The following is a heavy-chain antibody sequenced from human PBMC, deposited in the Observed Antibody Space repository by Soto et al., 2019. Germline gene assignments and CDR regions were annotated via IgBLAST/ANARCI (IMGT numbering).Heavy chain of an antibody. J-gene: IGHJ4*02. CDR2: IDFSGNT. CDR1: GGSISSYY. CDR3: ARAAYGEY. V-gene: IGHV4-59*01. Sequence: SETLSLTCTVSGGSISSYYWSWIRQPPGKGLEWIGYIDFSGNTNYNPSLKSRVTISVDKPENQVSLRLSSVTAADTAVYYCARAAYGEYWGQGTLVTVSS. D-gene: IGHD3-16*01.